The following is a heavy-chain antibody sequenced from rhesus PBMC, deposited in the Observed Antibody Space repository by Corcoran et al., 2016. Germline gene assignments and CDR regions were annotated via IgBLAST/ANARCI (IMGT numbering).Heavy chain of an antibody. CDR3: TSPIRYRFDV. CDR1: GGSFRSYW. Sequence: QVHLQESGPGLVKPSETLSLTCAVSGGSFRSYWWNWIRQPPGKGLEWIGEINGESGTTTYHPSLQRRATISRDGSKNLVSLKLTSVPAADTAVYYCTSPIRYRFDVWGPGVLVSVSS. J-gene: IGHJ5-1*01. CDR2: INGESGTT. D-gene: IGHD3-9*01. V-gene: IGHV4-80*01.